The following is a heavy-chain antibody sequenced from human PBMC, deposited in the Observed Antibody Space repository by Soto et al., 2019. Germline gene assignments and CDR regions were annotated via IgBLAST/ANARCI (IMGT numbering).Heavy chain of an antibody. CDR2: IIPIFGTA. J-gene: IGHJ6*02. CDR1: GGTFSSYA. Sequence: QVQLVQSGAEVKKPGSSVKVSCKASGGTFSSYAISWVRQAPGQGLEWMGGIIPIFGTANYAQKVQGRVTITADESTSTAYMELSSLRSEDTAVYYCARGVVVAATPYYYGMDVWGQGTTVTVSS. D-gene: IGHD2-15*01. V-gene: IGHV1-69*01. CDR3: ARGVVVAATPYYYGMDV.